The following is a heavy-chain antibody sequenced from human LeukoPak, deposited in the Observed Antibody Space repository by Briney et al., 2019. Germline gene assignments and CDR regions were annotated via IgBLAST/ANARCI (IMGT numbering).Heavy chain of an antibody. J-gene: IGHJ3*02. D-gene: IGHD7-27*01. Sequence: ETLSLTCTVSGGSISSGDYYWSWIRQAPGKGLEWVSAISGSGGSTYYADSVKGRFTISRDNSKNTLYLQMNSLRAEDTAVYSCAKGKTGDQNAFDIWGQGTMVTVSS. CDR2: ISGSGGST. CDR1: GGSISSGDYY. V-gene: IGHV3-23*01. CDR3: AKGKTGDQNAFDI.